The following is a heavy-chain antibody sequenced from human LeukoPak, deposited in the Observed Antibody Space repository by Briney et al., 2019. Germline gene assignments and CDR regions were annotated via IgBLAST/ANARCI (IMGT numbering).Heavy chain of an antibody. J-gene: IGHJ4*02. D-gene: IGHD3-3*01. CDR1: GYTFTSYG. Sequence: GASVKVSCKASGYTFTSYGISWVRQAPGKGLEWMGGFDPEDGETIYAQKIQGRVTMTEDTSTDTAYMELSSLRSEDTAVYYCATDHKRFLEWFDYWGQGTLVTVSS. CDR3: ATDHKRFLEWFDY. CDR2: FDPEDGET. V-gene: IGHV1-24*01.